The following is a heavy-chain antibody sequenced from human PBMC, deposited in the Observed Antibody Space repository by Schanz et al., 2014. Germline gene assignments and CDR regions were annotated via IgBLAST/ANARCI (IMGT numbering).Heavy chain of an antibody. CDR2: INPSGVST. CDR3: ARDPDPPIAAKGQNFDY. V-gene: IGHV1-46*01. J-gene: IGHJ4*02. D-gene: IGHD6-13*01. CDR1: GYIFTSYS. Sequence: QVHLVQSGAEVKKPGASVKVSCKASGYIFTSYSMHWVRQAPGQGLEWLGIINPSGVSTSSAQEFQGRVTMTRDTSTSTLQMELSSLRPEDTAVYYCARDPDPPIAAKGQNFDYWGQGTLVAVSS.